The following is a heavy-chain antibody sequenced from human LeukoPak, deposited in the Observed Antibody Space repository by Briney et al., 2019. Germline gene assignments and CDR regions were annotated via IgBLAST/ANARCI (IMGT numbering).Heavy chain of an antibody. Sequence: GGSLRLSCAASGFTFSGYAMSWVRQAPGKGLEWVSAISGSGGSTYYADSVKGRFTISRDNSKNTLYLQMNSLRAEDTAVYYCARVVRYFVSPSRGYFDYWGQGTLVTVSS. CDR1: GFTFSGYA. D-gene: IGHD3-9*01. V-gene: IGHV3-23*01. CDR3: ARVVRYFVSPSRGYFDY. CDR2: ISGSGGST. J-gene: IGHJ4*02.